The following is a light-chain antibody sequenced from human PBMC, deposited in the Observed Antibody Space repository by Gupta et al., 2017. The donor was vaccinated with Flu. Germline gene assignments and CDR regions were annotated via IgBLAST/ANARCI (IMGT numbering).Light chain of an antibody. J-gene: IGKJ2*01. CDR1: ESLIHSDGNTY. V-gene: IGKV2-30*02. Sequence: DVVMTQSLLSLPVTPGQPASISCRSSESLIHSDGNTYLNWFQQRPGQSPRRLIYKVPNRDSGVPDRFSGSWSGTDFTLKISRVEPEDVGVYYCMQTSHWPYTFGQGTNLEIK. CDR3: MQTSHWPYT. CDR2: KVP.